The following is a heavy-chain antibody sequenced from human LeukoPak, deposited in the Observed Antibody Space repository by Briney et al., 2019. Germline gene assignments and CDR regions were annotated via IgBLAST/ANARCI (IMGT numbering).Heavy chain of an antibody. CDR2: ISSSSSYI. D-gene: IGHD3-3*01. CDR3: ASGSGSNYDFWSGYFNWFDP. CDR1: GFTFSSYS. J-gene: IGHJ5*02. Sequence: GGSLRLSCAASGFTFSSYSMNWVRQAPGKGLEWVSSISSSSSYIYYADSVKGRLTISRDNAKNSLYLQMNSLRAEDTAVYYCASGSGSNYDFWSGYFNWFDPWGQGTLVTVSS. V-gene: IGHV3-21*01.